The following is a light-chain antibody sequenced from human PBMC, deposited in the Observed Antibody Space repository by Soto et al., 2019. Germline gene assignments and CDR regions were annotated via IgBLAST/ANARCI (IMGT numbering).Light chain of an antibody. J-gene: IGKJ5*01. V-gene: IGKV3-20*01. Sequence: EIVLTQSPGTLSLSPGESATLSCSASRSLDSGQLAWYQQKVGRAPRLLIHDAFMRATGIPDRFSGSGSGTDSTLTIARLEPEDFAVYYCQQYGDSPRTFGQGTRLEIK. CDR2: DAF. CDR3: QQYGDSPRT. CDR1: RSLDSGQ.